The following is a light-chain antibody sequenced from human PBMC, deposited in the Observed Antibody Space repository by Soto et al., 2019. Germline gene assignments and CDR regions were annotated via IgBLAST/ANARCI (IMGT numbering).Light chain of an antibody. V-gene: IGKV1-5*01. J-gene: IGKJ1*01. CDR1: QSIGRW. CDR3: QQYIIFWT. CDR2: DAS. Sequence: DIQMTQSPSTLSASVGDRVTITCRASQSIGRWLAWYQQKPGKAPKVLIYDASSLESGVPSRFSGSGSGTEFTLTISSLQPDDFATYYCQQYIIFWTFGQGTRWISN.